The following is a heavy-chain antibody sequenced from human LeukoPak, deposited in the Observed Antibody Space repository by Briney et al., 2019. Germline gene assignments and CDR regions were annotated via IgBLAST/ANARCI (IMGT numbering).Heavy chain of an antibody. CDR2: IYYSGST. CDR3: VRVSNYYDSSGPPQGWFDP. V-gene: IGHV4-59*01. Sequence: SETLSLTCTVSGGSISSYYWSWIRQPPGKGLEWIGYIYYSGSTNYNPSLKSRVTISVDTSKNQFSLKLSSVTAADTAVYYCVRVSNYYDSSGPPQGWFDPWGQGTLVTVSS. CDR1: GGSISSYY. D-gene: IGHD3-22*01. J-gene: IGHJ5*02.